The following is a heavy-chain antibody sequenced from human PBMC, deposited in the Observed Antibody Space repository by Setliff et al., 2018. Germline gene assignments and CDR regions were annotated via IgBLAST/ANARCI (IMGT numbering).Heavy chain of an antibody. CDR2: IIPIFGTA. CDR3: ASLNWNHLYYYMDV. D-gene: IGHD1-1*01. V-gene: IGHV1-69*06. J-gene: IGHJ6*03. CDR1: GYRLIEVS. Sequence: SVKVSCKVSGYRLIEVSMHWVRQAPGQGLEWMGRIIPIFGTANYAQKFQGRVTITADKSTSTAYMELSSLRSEDTAVYYCASLNWNHLYYYMDVWGKGTTVTVSS.